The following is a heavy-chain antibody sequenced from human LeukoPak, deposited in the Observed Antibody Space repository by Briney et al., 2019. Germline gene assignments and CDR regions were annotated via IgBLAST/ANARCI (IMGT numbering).Heavy chain of an antibody. D-gene: IGHD6-13*01. V-gene: IGHV4-39*07. Sequence: SETLSLTCTVSGGSIRSSYYYWGWIRQPPGKGLEWIGSIYDSGSTYYNPSLKSRVTISVGTSKNQFSLKLSSVTAADTAVYYCARESGAAGIFDYWGQGTLVTVSS. CDR1: GGSIRSSYYY. J-gene: IGHJ4*02. CDR2: IYDSGST. CDR3: ARESGAAGIFDY.